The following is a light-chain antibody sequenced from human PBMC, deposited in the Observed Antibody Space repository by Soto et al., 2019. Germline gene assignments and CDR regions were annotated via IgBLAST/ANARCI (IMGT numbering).Light chain of an antibody. V-gene: IGKV3-11*01. J-gene: IGKJ5*01. CDR2: DAS. CDR1: QSVRTY. Sequence: EIVLTQSPVTLSLSPGERATLSYRASQSVRTYLAWYQVRPGQAPRLLIYDASSRASGVPARFSGSGSGTDFTLTIIILEPEDFSLYYCQQRNNWPPVNFGQGTRREFK. CDR3: QQRNNWPPVN.